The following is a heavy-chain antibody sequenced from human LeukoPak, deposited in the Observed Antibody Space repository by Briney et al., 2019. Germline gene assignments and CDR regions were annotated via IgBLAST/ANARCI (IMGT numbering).Heavy chain of an antibody. D-gene: IGHD3-10*01. Sequence: ASETLSLTCAVYGGSFSGYYWSWIRQPPGKGLEWSGEINHSGSTNYNPSLKSRVTISVDTSKNQFSLKLSSVTAADTAVYYCARGVMVRGVIIVYYMDVWGKGTTVTVSS. CDR1: GGSFSGYY. J-gene: IGHJ6*03. CDR2: INHSGST. CDR3: ARGVMVRGVIIVYYMDV. V-gene: IGHV4-34*01.